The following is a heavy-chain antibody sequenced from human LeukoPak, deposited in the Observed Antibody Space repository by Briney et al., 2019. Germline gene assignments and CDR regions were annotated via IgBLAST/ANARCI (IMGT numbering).Heavy chain of an antibody. D-gene: IGHD2/OR15-2a*01. CDR3: VRESEPISQIIVFSF. CDR2: ISAYYGSS. Sequence: ASVKVSCKTSGYSLPDYGISWVRQAPGQGLEWMGWISAYYGSSHFAQKFQGRVTLTRDISTSTTYMELRSLRSDDTAMYYCVRESEPISQIIVFSFWGQGTLVTVSS. J-gene: IGHJ4*02. CDR1: GYSLPDYG. V-gene: IGHV1-18*01.